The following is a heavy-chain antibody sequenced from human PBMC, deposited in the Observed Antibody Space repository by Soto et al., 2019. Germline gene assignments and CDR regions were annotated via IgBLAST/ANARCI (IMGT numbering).Heavy chain of an antibody. V-gene: IGHV1-69*02. J-gene: IGHJ4*02. Sequence: KVSCKASGGTFSSYTISWVRQAPGQGLEWMGRIIPILGIANYAQKFQGRVTITADKSTSTAYMELSSLRSEDTAVYYCARSVITFGGVIVYYFDYWGQGTLVTVSS. CDR2: IIPILGIA. D-gene: IGHD3-16*02. CDR1: GGTFSSYT. CDR3: ARSVITFGGVIVYYFDY.